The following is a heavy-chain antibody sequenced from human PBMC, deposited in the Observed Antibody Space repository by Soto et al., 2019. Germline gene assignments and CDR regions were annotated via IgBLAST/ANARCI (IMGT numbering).Heavy chain of an antibody. D-gene: IGHD3-22*01. V-gene: IGHV3-48*03. CDR2: ISSSGSTI. CDR3: ASGYSSGYYYDY. J-gene: IGHJ4*02. Sequence: GSLRLSCAASGFTFSSYEMNWVRQAPGKGLEWVSYISSSGSTIYYADSVKGRFTISRDNAKNSLYLQMNSLRAEDTAVYYCASGYSSGYYYDYWGQGTLVTVSS. CDR1: GFTFSSYE.